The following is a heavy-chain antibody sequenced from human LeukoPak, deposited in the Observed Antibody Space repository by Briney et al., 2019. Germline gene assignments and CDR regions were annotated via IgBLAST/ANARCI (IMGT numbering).Heavy chain of an antibody. V-gene: IGHV1-69*05. J-gene: IGHJ4*02. Sequence: SVKVSCKASGGTFSSYAISWVRQAPGQGLEWMGGIIPIFGTANYAQKLQGRVTMTTDTSTSTAYMELRSLRSDDTAVYYCARGGYDSSGYYVYWGQGTLVTVSS. CDR3: ARGGYDSSGYYVY. CDR1: GGTFSSYA. D-gene: IGHD3-22*01. CDR2: IIPIFGTA.